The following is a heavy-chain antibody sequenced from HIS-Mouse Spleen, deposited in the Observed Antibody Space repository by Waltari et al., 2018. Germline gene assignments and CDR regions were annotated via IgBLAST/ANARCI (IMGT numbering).Heavy chain of an antibody. CDR2: ISYDGSNK. J-gene: IGHJ4*02. V-gene: IGHV3-30*18. Sequence: QVQLVESGGGGVEPGRSLRLSCAASGFNFSSYGMHWVRQAPGKGLEWVAVISYDGSNKYYADSVKGRFTISRDNSKNTLYLQMNSLRAEDTAVYYCAKASSGWLDYWGQGTLVTVSS. CDR3: AKASSGWLDY. D-gene: IGHD6-19*01. CDR1: GFNFSSYG.